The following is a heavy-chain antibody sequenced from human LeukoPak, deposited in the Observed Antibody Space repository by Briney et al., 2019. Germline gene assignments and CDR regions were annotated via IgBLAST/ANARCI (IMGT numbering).Heavy chain of an antibody. CDR3: ARALLWFGELLS. CDR2: ISYDGSNK. J-gene: IGHJ4*02. D-gene: IGHD3-10*01. Sequence: GRSMRLSSAASGFTFSSYAMHWVRQAPGKGLEWVAVISYDGSNKYYADSVKGRFTISRDNSENTLYLQMNSLRAEDTAVYYCARALLWFGELLSWGRGTLVTVSS. V-gene: IGHV3-30-3*01. CDR1: GFTFSSYA.